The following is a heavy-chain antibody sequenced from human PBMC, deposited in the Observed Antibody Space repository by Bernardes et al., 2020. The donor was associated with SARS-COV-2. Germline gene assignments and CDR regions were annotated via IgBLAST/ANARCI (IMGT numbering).Heavy chain of an antibody. D-gene: IGHD2-8*02. CDR3: VRGTGGYGDWDY. CDR1: GFTFSNYW. CDR2: IRTDGSSA. J-gene: IGHJ4*02. V-gene: IGHV3-74*01. Sequence: GGSLRLSCVASGFTFSNYWIHWVRQVPGKGLVWVSRIRTDGSSANFADSVKGRFTISRDNAKNTVYLQMNRLRAEDTAIYYCVRGTGGYGDWDYWGQGTLVTVSS.